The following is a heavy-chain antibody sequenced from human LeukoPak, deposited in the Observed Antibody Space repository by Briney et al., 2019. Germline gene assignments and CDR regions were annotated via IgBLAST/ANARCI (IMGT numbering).Heavy chain of an antibody. V-gene: IGHV4-61*09. CDR1: VGSVSSTGYY. CDR3: ARDCEFCDLLFYMNV. D-gene: IGHD3-16*01. Sequence: PSQTLSLTCTVSVGSVSSTGYYWTWIRQPAGKGLEWIGHIDNSGSPNCNPSLKSRVTISVDTSKNQFSLNLTSVTAADTAVYYCARDCEFCDLLFYMNVWGKGTTVTVSS. J-gene: IGHJ6*03. CDR2: IDNSGSP.